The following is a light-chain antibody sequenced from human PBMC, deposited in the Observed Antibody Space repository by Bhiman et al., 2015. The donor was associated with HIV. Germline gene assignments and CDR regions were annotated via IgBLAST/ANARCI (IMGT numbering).Light chain of an antibody. Sequence: QSALTQPRSVSGSPGQSVTISCTGTSSDVGGYHYVSWYHQHPGKAPKLMIYDVSKRPSGVPDRFSGSKSGNTASLTISGLQAEDEADYYCSSYASSSTLVFGGGTQLTVL. CDR2: DVS. V-gene: IGLV2-11*01. J-gene: IGLJ2*01. CDR1: SSDVGGYHY. CDR3: SSYASSSTLV.